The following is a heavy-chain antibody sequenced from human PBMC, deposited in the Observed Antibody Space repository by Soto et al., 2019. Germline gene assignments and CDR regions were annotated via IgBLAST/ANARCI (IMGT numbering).Heavy chain of an antibody. CDR3: ARGRYCSSTSCYYYYYYYMDV. CDR1: GFTFSDYY. D-gene: IGHD2-2*01. Sequence: GGSLRLSCAASGFTFSDYYMSWIRQAPGKGLEWVSYISSSGSTIYYADSVKGRFTISRDNAKNSLYLQMNSLRAEDTAVYYCARGRYCSSTSCYYYYYYYMDVWGKGTTVTVSS. CDR2: ISSSGSTI. J-gene: IGHJ6*03. V-gene: IGHV3-11*01.